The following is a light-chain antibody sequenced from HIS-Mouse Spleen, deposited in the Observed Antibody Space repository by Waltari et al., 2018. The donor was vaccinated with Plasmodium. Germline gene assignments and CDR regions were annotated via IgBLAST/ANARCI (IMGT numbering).Light chain of an antibody. V-gene: IGLV2-11*01. CDR1: SSDVGGYNY. Sequence: QSALTQPRSVSGSPGQSVTISCTGTSSDVGGYNYVSWYQQHPGKAPKLMIYDVSKRPSGVPDRVSGFKSGYPASLTISGLQAEEEADYYCCSNAGSYSYVFGTGTKINDL. J-gene: IGLJ1*01. CDR2: DVS. CDR3: CSNAGSYSYV.